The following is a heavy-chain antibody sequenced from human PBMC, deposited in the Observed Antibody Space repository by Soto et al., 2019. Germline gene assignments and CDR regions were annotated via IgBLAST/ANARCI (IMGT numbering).Heavy chain of an antibody. J-gene: IGHJ6*02. Sequence: SGPTLVNPTQTLTLTCSFSGFSLSTSGMCVSWIRQPPGKALEWLAPIDWDDDKYYSTSLKTRLTISKDTSKNQVVLTMTNMDPVDTATYYCARMGSGYSYDYGMDVWGQGTTVTVSS. CDR3: ARMGSGYSYDYGMDV. V-gene: IGHV2-70*01. D-gene: IGHD5-18*01. CDR2: IDWDDDK. CDR1: GFSLSTSGMC.